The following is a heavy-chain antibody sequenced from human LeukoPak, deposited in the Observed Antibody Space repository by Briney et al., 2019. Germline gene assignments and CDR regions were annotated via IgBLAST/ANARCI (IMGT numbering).Heavy chain of an antibody. CDR3: ARDRGSYYRRYYFDY. V-gene: IGHV3-7*01. Sequence: GGSLRLSCAASGFTFSSYLMSWVRQAAGKGLEWVANIKQDGSEKYYVDSVKGRFTISRDNAKNSLYLQMNSLRAEDTAVYYCARDRGSYYRRYYFDYWGQGTLVTVSS. CDR2: IKQDGSEK. CDR1: GFTFSSYL. J-gene: IGHJ4*02. D-gene: IGHD1-26*01.